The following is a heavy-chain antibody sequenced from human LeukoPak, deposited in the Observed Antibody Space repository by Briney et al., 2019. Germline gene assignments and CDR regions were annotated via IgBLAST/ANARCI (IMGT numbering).Heavy chain of an antibody. J-gene: IGHJ4*02. D-gene: IGHD3-3*01. Sequence: GASVKVSCKASGYTFTSYDINWVRQAIGQGLEWMGWMNPNSGNTGYAQKFQGRVTMTRNTSISTAYMELSSLRSEDTAVYYCARNLITIFGVVIQAFAYWGQGTLVTVSS. CDR2: MNPNSGNT. CDR3: ARNLITIFGVVIQAFAY. V-gene: IGHV1-8*01. CDR1: GYTFTSYD.